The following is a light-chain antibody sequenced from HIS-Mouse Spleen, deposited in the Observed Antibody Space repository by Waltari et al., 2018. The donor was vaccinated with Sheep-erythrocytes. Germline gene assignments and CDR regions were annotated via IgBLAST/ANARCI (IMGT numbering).Light chain of an antibody. V-gene: IGLV2-11*01. J-gene: IGLJ1*01. CDR3: CSYAGSYNHV. CDR2: DVS. Sequence: QSALTQPRSVSGSPGQSVTISCPGTSSDVGGYNYVPWYQQNPGKAPKLMLYDVSKRPSGVPDRFSGSKSGNTASLTISGLQAEDEADYYCCSYAGSYNHVFATGTKVTVL. CDR1: SSDVGGYNY.